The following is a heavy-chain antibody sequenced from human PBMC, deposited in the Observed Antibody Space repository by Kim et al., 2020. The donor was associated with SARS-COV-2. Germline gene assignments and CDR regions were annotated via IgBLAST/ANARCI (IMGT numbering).Heavy chain of an antibody. CDR1: GFTFSSYA. J-gene: IGHJ4*02. Sequence: LSLTCAASGFTFSSYAMSWVRQAPGKGLEWVSTISGSGGSTYYADSVKGQFTISRDNSKNTLYLQMSSLRAADTALYYCSKGPASGRCYYWGQGTLV. V-gene: IGHV3-23*01. D-gene: IGHD3-10*01. CDR3: SKGPASGRCYY. CDR2: ISGSGGST.